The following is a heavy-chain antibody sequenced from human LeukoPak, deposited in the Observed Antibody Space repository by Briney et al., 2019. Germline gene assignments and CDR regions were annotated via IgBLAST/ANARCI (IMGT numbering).Heavy chain of an antibody. V-gene: IGHV3-30*04. J-gene: IGHJ3*02. Sequence: GGSLRLSCAASGFTFTTYSMHWVRQPPGKGLEWVAFISFDGNITYYANSVKGRFTISRDNAKNSLYLQMNSLRAEDTAVYYCARDEGDSSAFDIWGQGTMVTVSS. CDR2: ISFDGNIT. CDR3: ARDEGDSSAFDI. CDR1: GFTFTTYS. D-gene: IGHD2-21*02.